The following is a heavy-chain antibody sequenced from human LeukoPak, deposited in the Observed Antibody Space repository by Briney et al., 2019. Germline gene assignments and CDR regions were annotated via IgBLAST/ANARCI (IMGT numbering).Heavy chain of an antibody. CDR2: INSDGSRT. D-gene: IGHD6-6*01. Sequence: GGSLRLSCVASGFIFSNYWMHWVRQAPGKGLVWVSRINSDGSRTTYADSVKGRFTISRDNSKNTLYLQMNSLRAEDTAVYYCASLFLCYGCSSSSDSFDIWGQGTMVTVSS. V-gene: IGHV3-74*01. CDR1: GFIFSNYW. CDR3: ASLFLCYGCSSSSDSFDI. J-gene: IGHJ3*02.